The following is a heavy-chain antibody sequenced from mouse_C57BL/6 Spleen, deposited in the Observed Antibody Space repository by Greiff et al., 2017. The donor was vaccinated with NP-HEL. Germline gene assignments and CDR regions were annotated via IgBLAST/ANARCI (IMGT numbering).Heavy chain of an antibody. CDR2: INYDGSST. Sequence: EVKLEESEGGLVQPGSSMKLSCTASGFTFSDYYMAWVRQVPEKGLEWVANINYDGSSTYYLDSLKSRFIISRDNAKNILYLQMSSLKSEDTATYYCARGLLYDYDGDYYAMDYWGQGTSVTVSS. V-gene: IGHV5-16*01. CDR1: GFTFSDYY. J-gene: IGHJ4*01. CDR3: ARGLLYDYDGDYYAMDY. D-gene: IGHD2-4*01.